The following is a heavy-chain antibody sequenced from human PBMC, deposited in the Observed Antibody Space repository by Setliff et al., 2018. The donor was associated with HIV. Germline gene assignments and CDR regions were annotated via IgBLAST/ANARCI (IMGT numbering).Heavy chain of an antibody. Sequence: SETLSLTCTVSGGSISSSSYYWSWIRQPAGKGLEWIGHIYTSGSTNYNPSLKSRLTISVDRSKNQFSLKLRSVTAADTAVYYCAGDAGYKGAADYWGQGTLVTVSS. CDR1: GGSISSSSYY. J-gene: IGHJ4*02. CDR3: AGDAGYKGAADY. D-gene: IGHD1-26*01. CDR2: IYTSGST. V-gene: IGHV4-61*09.